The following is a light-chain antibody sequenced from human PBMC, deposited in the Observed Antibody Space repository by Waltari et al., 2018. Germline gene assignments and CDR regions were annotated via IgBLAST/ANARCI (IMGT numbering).Light chain of an antibody. CDR1: LSVSSN. J-gene: IGKJ4*01. V-gene: IGKV3-15*01. CDR3: QQYNNWPRRT. CDR2: GAS. Sequence: IVMTQSPATLSVSPGERATLSCRASLSVSSNLAWYQQKPGQAPRLIIYGASTRATDIPARFSGSGSGTEFTLTISSLQSEDFGVYYCQQYNNWPRRTFGGGTRVEIK.